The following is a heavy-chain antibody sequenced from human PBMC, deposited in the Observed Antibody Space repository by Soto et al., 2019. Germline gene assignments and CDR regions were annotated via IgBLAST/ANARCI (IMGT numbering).Heavy chain of an antibody. CDR1: GGSFSGYY. CDR2: INHSGST. CDR3: ARGRIVVVVAAKIRGWFDP. D-gene: IGHD2-15*01. J-gene: IGHJ5*02. V-gene: IGHV4-34*01. Sequence: NPSETLSLTCAVYGGSFSGYYCSWIRQPPGKGLEWIGEINHSGSTNYNPSLKSRVTISVDTSKNQFSLTLSSVTAADTAVYYCARGRIVVVVAAKIRGWFDPWGQGTLVTVSS.